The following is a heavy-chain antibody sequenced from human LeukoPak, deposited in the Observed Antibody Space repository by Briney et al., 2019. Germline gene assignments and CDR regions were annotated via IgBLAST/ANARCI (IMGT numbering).Heavy chain of an antibody. V-gene: IGHV4-59*01. CDR3: ARFKRAGGWSYFDY. Sequence: SETLSLTCTVSGGSITTYYWSWIRQPPGKGLEWIGHIYNSGSTNYSPSLKSRVTISVDTSKNQFSLKLTSVTAADTAVYYCARFKRAGGWSYFDYWGQGTLVAVS. CDR2: IYNSGST. J-gene: IGHJ4*02. D-gene: IGHD6-19*01. CDR1: GGSITTYY.